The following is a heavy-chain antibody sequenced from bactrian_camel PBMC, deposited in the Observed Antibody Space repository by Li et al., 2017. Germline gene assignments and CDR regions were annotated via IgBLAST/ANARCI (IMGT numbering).Heavy chain of an antibody. D-gene: IGHD3*01. CDR3: AADVRSWRGCSGSRDEYAY. J-gene: IGHJ4*01. V-gene: IGHV3S53*01. CDR2: CDRIGRT. CDR1: DSTFSSSC. Sequence: HVQLVESGGGPAQAGGTLRLSCAATDSTFSSSCMAWFRQAPGKEREKVATCDRIGRTNYADSVKGRFTISQDNAKNTLTLQMNSLKPEDTAMYYCAADVRSWRGCSGSRDEYAYWGQGTQVTVS.